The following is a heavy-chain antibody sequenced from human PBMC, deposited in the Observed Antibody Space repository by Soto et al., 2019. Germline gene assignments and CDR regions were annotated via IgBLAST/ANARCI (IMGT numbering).Heavy chain of an antibody. D-gene: IGHD3-22*01. J-gene: IGHJ4*02. CDR3: ARGAKPYYYDSSGLNFDC. CDR1: GDSVSSNSAA. CDR2: TYYRSKWYN. Sequence: SPTLSLTCAISGDSVSSNSAAWNWIRQSPSRGLEWLGRTYYRSKWYNDYAVSVKSRITINPDTSKNQFSLQLNSVTPEDTAVYYCARGAKPYYYDSSGLNFDCWGQGTLVTVSS. V-gene: IGHV6-1*01.